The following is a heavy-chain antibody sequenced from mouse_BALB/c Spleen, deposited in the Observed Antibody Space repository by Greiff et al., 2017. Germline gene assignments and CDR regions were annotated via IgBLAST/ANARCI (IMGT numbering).Heavy chain of an antibody. V-gene: IGHV1S137*01. CDR1: GYTFTDYA. D-gene: IGHD1-1*01. CDR3: ASDYGSCLFAY. Sequence: QVQLQQSGPELVRPGVSVKISCKGSGYTFTDYAMHWVKQSHAKSLEWIGVISTYYGNTNYNQKFKGKATMTVDKSSSTAYMELARLTSEDSAICYCASDYGSCLFAYWGQGTLVTVSA. CDR2: ISTYYGNT. J-gene: IGHJ3*01.